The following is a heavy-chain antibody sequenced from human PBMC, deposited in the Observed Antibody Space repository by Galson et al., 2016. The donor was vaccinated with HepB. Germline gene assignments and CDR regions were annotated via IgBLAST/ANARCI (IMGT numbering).Heavy chain of an antibody. J-gene: IGHJ4*02. CDR1: GGTFSEYA. Sequence: SVKVSCKASGGTFSEYAISWLRQAPGQGLEWMGGIIPILFTAKYAQKFQGRVTITADESTSTAYMELSSLRSEDTAIYYCARGELGRGDIVLVPFDYWGQGTLVTVSS. CDR2: IIPILFTA. CDR3: ARGELGRGDIVLVPFDY. V-gene: IGHV1-69*13. D-gene: IGHD2-2*01.